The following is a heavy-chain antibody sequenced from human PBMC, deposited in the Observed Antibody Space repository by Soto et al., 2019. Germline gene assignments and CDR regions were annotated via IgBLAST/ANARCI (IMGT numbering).Heavy chain of an antibody. D-gene: IGHD5-18*01. J-gene: IGHJ6*02. Sequence: QVQLVQSGAEVKKPGSSVKVSCKASGGTFSSYAISWVRQAPGQGLEWMGGIIPIFGTANYAQKFQGRVTITADESTSTAYMELSSLRSDDTAVYYCARTDTAMVGGYYGMDVWGQGTTVTVSS. CDR2: IIPIFGTA. V-gene: IGHV1-69*01. CDR1: GGTFSSYA. CDR3: ARTDTAMVGGYYGMDV.